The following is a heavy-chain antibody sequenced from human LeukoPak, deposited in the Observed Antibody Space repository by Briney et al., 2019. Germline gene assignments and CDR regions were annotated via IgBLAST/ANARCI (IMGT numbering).Heavy chain of an antibody. CDR1: GGSISSGSYY. J-gene: IGHJ5*02. Sequence: PSQTLSLTCTVSGGSISSGSYYWSWIRQPAGKGLEWIGRIYTSGSTNYNPSLKSRVTILVDTSKNQFSLKLSSVTAADTAVYYCARDQWFGEHHNNWFDPWGQGTLVTVSS. D-gene: IGHD3-10*01. CDR2: IYTSGST. V-gene: IGHV4-61*02. CDR3: ARDQWFGEHHNNWFDP.